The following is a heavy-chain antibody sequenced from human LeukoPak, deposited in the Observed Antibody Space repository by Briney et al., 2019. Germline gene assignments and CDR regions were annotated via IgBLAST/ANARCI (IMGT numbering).Heavy chain of an antibody. J-gene: IGHJ4*02. V-gene: IGHV3-7*01. CDR2: INEEGSEK. CDR3: ARDPTYYGSGSPTDPFDY. D-gene: IGHD3-10*01. CDR1: GFTFSSYW. Sequence: PGGSLRLSCATSGFTFSSYWMSWVRQAPGKGLEWVANINEEGSEKYYVDSVKGRFTISRDNAKNSLFLQMNSLRAEDTAVYYCARDPTYYGSGSPTDPFDYWGQGTLVTVSS.